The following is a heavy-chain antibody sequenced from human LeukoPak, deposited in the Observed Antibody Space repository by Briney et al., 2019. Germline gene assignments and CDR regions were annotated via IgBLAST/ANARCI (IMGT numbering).Heavy chain of an antibody. J-gene: IGHJ4*02. CDR3: ARGYGAYLGY. Sequence: GESLKISCKGSGYNFYTYWIAWMRQMPGKGLEWMGIIYPDDSDTRYRPSFQGQVTISADKSITTAYLQWSSLKASDTAIYYCARGYGAYLGYWGQGTLVTVSS. V-gene: IGHV5-51*01. D-gene: IGHD4-17*01. CDR2: IYPDDSDT. CDR1: GYNFYTYW.